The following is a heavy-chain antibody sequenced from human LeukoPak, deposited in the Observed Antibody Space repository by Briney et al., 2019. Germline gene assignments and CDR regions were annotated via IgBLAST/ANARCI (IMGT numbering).Heavy chain of an antibody. D-gene: IGHD6-13*01. CDR1: GYTFTSYD. Sequence: ASVKVSCKASGYTFTSYDINWVRQAAGQGLEWMGWMNPNSGNTGYAQKFQGRGTMTRNTSISTAYMELSSLRSEDTAVYYCARRGIAAAGGWFDPWGQGTLVTVSS. CDR3: ARRGIAAAGGWFDP. V-gene: IGHV1-8*01. CDR2: MNPNSGNT. J-gene: IGHJ5*02.